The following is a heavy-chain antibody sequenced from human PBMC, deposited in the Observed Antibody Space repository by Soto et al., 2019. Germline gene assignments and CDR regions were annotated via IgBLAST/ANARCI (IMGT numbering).Heavy chain of an antibody. CDR3: ARVTSMVRGVIDNWFDP. V-gene: IGHV1-69*01. J-gene: IGHJ5*02. Sequence: QVPLVQSEAEVKKPGSSVTVSCKASGGTFSSYAIHWVRQAPGQGLEWMGGIIPMYGPAKYAQRFQGRVTITADESTTTVYTELTSLTSQDTAVYYCARVTSMVRGVIDNWFDPWGHGTLVTVSS. D-gene: IGHD3-10*01. CDR1: GGTFSSYA. CDR2: IIPMYGPA.